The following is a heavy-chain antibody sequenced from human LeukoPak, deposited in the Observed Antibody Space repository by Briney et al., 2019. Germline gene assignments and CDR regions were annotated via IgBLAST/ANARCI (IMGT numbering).Heavy chain of an antibody. CDR1: GYAFTSYG. D-gene: IGHD1-26*01. J-gene: IGHJ3*02. CDR2: ISAYNGNT. Sequence: ASVKVSCKASGYAFTSYGISWVRQAPGQGLEWMGWISAYNGNTNYAQKLQGRVTMTTDTSTSTAYMELRSLRSDDTAVYYCARGIVGADGTYAFDIWGQGTMVTVSS. V-gene: IGHV1-18*01. CDR3: ARGIVGADGTYAFDI.